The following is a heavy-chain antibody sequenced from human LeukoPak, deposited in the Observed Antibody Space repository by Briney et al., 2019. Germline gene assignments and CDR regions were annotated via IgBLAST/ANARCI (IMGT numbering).Heavy chain of an antibody. CDR3: ARATYSGSYYSAFDI. V-gene: IGHV3-21*01. Sequence: PGGSLRLSCAASGFTFSSYSMNWVRRAPGKGLEWVSSISSSSSYIYYADSVKGRFTISRDNAENSLYLQMNSLRAEDTAVYYCARATYSGSYYSAFDIWGQGTMVTVSS. J-gene: IGHJ3*02. D-gene: IGHD1-26*01. CDR1: GFTFSSYS. CDR2: ISSSSSYI.